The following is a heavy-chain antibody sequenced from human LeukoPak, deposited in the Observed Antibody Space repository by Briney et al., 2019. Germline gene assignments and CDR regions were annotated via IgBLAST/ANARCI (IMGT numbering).Heavy chain of an antibody. CDR3: AKDRITMTTVTTSEY. CDR1: GFTFSNSA. Sequence: GGSLRLSCAASGFTFSNSAMSWVRQAPGKGLEWVSTISGSGGSTYYADSVKGRFTISRDNSKSTLYLQINSLRAEDTAVYYCAKDRITMTTVTTSEYWGQGTLVTVSS. CDR2: ISGSGGST. J-gene: IGHJ4*02. D-gene: IGHD4-17*01. V-gene: IGHV3-23*01.